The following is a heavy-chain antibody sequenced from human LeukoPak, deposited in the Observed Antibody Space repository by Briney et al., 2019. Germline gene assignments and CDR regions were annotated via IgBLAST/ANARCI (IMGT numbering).Heavy chain of an antibody. V-gene: IGHV3-30-3*01. D-gene: IGHD4-23*01. CDR3: ARGARKGDDYGGFFDY. J-gene: IGHJ4*02. Sequence: GGSLRLSCAASGFTFSSHAMVWVRQAPGKGLEWVSFISYDGSNKVHAGSVMGRFTISRDNSKNAVDLQLNSLRDEDTAVYYCARGARKGDDYGGFFDYWGQGTLVTVSS. CDR1: GFTFSSHA. CDR2: ISYDGSNK.